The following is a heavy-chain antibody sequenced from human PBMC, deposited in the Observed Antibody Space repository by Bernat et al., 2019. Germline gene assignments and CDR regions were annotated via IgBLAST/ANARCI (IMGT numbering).Heavy chain of an antibody. CDR2: INHSGST. CDR1: GGSFSGYY. Sequence: QVQPQQWGAGLLKPSETLSLTCAVYGGSFSGYYWSWIRQPPGKGLEWIGEINHSGSTNYNPSLKSRVTISVDTSKNQFSLKLSSVTAADTAVYYCAREEIVGATNSNWFDPWGQGTLVTVSS. D-gene: IGHD1-26*01. V-gene: IGHV4-34*01. J-gene: IGHJ5*02. CDR3: AREEIVGATNSNWFDP.